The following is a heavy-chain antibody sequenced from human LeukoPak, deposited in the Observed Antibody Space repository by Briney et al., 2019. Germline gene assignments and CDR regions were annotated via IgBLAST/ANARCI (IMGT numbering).Heavy chain of an antibody. Sequence: SETLSLTCTVSGGSISSGGYYWSWIRQHPGKGLEWIGYIYYSGSTYYNPSLKSRVTISVDTSKNQFPLKLSSVTAADTAVYYCARSAGSSSWYFDYWGQGTLVTVSS. J-gene: IGHJ4*02. CDR2: IYYSGST. V-gene: IGHV4-31*03. CDR1: GGSISSGGYY. D-gene: IGHD6-13*01. CDR3: ARSAGSSSWYFDY.